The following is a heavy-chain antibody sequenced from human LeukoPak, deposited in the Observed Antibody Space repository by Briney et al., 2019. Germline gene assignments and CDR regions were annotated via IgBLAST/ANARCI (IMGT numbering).Heavy chain of an antibody. V-gene: IGHV4-4*07. CDR2: ISTSGST. Sequence: SETLSLTCTVSGGSISSYYWNWIRQPAGKGLEWIGRISTSGSTNYNPPLKSRVTMSVDTSKSQFSLRLSSVTAADTAVYYCARGYSGGWYYFDYWGQGTLVTVSS. J-gene: IGHJ4*02. D-gene: IGHD6-19*01. CDR3: ARGYSGGWYYFDY. CDR1: GGSISSYY.